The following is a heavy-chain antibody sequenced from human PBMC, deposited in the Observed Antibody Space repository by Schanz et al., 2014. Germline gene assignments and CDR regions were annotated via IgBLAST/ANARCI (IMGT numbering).Heavy chain of an antibody. CDR2: ISSSSSTI. V-gene: IGHV3-48*01. CDR3: VKEGTVVSGYPRDY. J-gene: IGHJ4*02. Sequence: EVQLVESGGGLVQPGGSLRLSCAASGFTFSSYSMNWVRQAPGKGLEWVSYISSSSSTIYYADSVKGRFTISRDNSRNTLYLQMSSLRAEDTAVYYCVKEGTVVSGYPRDYWGQGTLVTVSS. D-gene: IGHD2-2*01. CDR1: GFTFSSYS.